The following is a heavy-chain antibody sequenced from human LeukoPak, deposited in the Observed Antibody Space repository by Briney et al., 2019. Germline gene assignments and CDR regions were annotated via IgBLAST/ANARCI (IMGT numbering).Heavy chain of an antibody. CDR1: AGSLSGFY. D-gene: IGHD3-16*01. J-gene: IGHJ4*02. V-gene: IGHV4-59*12. Sequence: SETLSLTCTVSAGSLSGFYWTWIRQSPEKGLEWIGFVYYTGSTKYNPSLKSRVAMSVDMSKNQFSLKLSSVTAADTAVYYCARGHGVFDYWGQGTLVTVSS. CDR3: ARGHGVFDY. CDR2: VYYTGST.